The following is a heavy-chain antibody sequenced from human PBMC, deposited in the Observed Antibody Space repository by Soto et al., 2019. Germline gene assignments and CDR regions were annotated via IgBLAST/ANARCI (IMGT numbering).Heavy chain of an antibody. D-gene: IGHD2-2*01. CDR1: GYTFTSYG. CDR3: ARDAGQVVPAARFDP. V-gene: IGHV1-18*01. Sequence: ASVKVSCKASGYTFTSYGISWVRQAPGQGLEWMGWISAYNGNTNYARKLQGRVTMTTDTSTSTAYMEPRSLRSDDTAVYYCARDAGQVVPAARFDPWGQGTLVTVSS. J-gene: IGHJ5*02. CDR2: ISAYNGNT.